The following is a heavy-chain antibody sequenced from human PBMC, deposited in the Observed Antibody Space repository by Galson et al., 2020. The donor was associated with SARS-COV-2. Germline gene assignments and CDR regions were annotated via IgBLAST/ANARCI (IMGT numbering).Heavy chain of an antibody. J-gene: IGHJ6*02. Sequence: SETLSLTCAVYGGSFSGNFWSWVRQPLGKGLEWIGEINHSGTTDYNPSLKSRLIISVDTSKNQFSLKLTSVTAADTAVYYCARAEGIYDLWKDYQGRYGLDVWGQGTTVIVSS. CDR2: INHSGTT. CDR3: ARAEGIYDLWKDYQGRYGLDV. D-gene: IGHD3-3*01. V-gene: IGHV4-34*01. CDR1: GGSFSGNF.